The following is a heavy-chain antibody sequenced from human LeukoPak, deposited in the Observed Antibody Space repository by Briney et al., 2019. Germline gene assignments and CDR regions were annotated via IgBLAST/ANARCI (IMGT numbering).Heavy chain of an antibody. D-gene: IGHD4-17*01. J-gene: IGHJ5*02. Sequence: SETLSLTCTVSGYSISSGYYWGWIRQPPGKGLEWIGSIYHSGSTYYNPSLKSRVTISVDTSKNQFSLKLSSVTAADTAVYYCAKMTTVTISYYNWFDPWGQGTLVTVSS. CDR1: GYSISSGYY. CDR2: IYHSGST. V-gene: IGHV4-38-2*02. CDR3: AKMTTVTISYYNWFDP.